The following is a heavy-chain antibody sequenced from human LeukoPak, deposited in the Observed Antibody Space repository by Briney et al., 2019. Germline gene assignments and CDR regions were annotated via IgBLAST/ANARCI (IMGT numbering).Heavy chain of an antibody. CDR1: GYTFTSYG. J-gene: IGHJ6*02. CDR3: ATGLPGSYYYGMDV. D-gene: IGHD7-27*01. Sequence: GASVKVSCKTSGYTFTSYGISWVRQAPGQGLEWMGWISAYNGNTNYAQKFQGRVTITRNTSISTAYMELSSLRSEDTAVYYCATGLPGSYYYGMDVWGQGTTVTVSS. V-gene: IGHV1-18*01. CDR2: ISAYNGNT.